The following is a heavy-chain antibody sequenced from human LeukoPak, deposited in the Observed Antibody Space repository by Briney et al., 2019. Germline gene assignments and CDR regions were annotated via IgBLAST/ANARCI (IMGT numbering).Heavy chain of an antibody. V-gene: IGHV4-31*03. CDR3: ARGITMVRGVILPIFDY. Sequence: PSETLSLTCTVSGGSISSGGYYWSWIRQHPGKGLERIGYIYYSGSTYYNPSLKSRVTISVDTSKNQFSLKLSSVTAADTAVYYCARGITMVRGVILPIFDYWGQGTLVTVSS. D-gene: IGHD3-10*01. CDR2: IYYSGST. CDR1: GGSISSGGYY. J-gene: IGHJ4*02.